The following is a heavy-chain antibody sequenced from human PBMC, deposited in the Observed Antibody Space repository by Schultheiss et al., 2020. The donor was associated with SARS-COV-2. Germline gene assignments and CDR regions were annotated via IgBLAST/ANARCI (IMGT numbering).Heavy chain of an antibody. V-gene: IGHV4-31*03. CDR1: GGSISSGGYY. Sequence: LRLSCTVSGGSISSGGYYWSWIRQHPGKGLEWIGYIYYSGSTYYNPSLKSRVTISVDTSKNQFSLKLSSVTAADTAVYYCARVDLETALVGGLDVWGQGSTVTVSS. D-gene: IGHD5-18*01. J-gene: IGHJ6*02. CDR3: ARVDLETALVGGLDV. CDR2: IYYSGST.